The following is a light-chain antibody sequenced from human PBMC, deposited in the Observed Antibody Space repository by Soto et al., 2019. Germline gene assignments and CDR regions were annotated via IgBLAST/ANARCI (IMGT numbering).Light chain of an antibody. CDR3: QQRSNWPT. Sequence: VLTQSPATLSLSPGERATLSCRASQTIGSYLAWYQQKPGQAPRLLIYTASNRAAGVPARFSGSGSGTDFTLTISSVEPEDFAVYYCQQRSNWPTFGQGTRLEIK. CDR2: TAS. CDR1: QTIGSY. J-gene: IGKJ5*01. V-gene: IGKV3-11*01.